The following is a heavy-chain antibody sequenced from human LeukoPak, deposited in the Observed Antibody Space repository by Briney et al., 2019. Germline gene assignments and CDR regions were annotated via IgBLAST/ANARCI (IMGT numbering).Heavy chain of an antibody. J-gene: IGHJ3*02. CDR1: GFTVSSNY. CDR3: ARGVAMGLAFDI. V-gene: IGHV3-53*01. Sequence: PGGSLRLSCAVSGFTVSSNYMSWVRQAPGKGLEWVSVIYSGGSKYYADSVKGRLTISRDNSKNTLYLQMNGLRAEDTAVYYCARGVAMGLAFDIWGQGTMVTVSS. D-gene: IGHD5-18*01. CDR2: IYSGGSK.